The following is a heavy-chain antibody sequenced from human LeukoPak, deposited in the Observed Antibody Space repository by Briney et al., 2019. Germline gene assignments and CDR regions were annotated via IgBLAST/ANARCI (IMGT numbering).Heavy chain of an antibody. V-gene: IGHV3-48*01. CDR2: IGIDSGNT. Sequence: GGSLRLSCAASGFTFSDYSMNWVRQAPGKGLEWISYIGIDSGNTNYADSVKGRFTISGDNAKNSLYLQMNSLLVEDTAVYYCARDYKYAFDNWGQGTLVTVSS. D-gene: IGHD5-24*01. CDR1: GFTFSDYS. CDR3: ARDYKYAFDN. J-gene: IGHJ4*02.